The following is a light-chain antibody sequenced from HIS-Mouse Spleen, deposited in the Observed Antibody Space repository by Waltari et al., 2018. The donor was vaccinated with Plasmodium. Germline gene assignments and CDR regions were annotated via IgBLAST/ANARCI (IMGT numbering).Light chain of an antibody. CDR3: QQYNSYSWT. CDR2: KAP. J-gene: IGKJ1*01. Sequence: DIQMTQSPSTLSASVGDRVTIPCRASQSISSWLAWYQQKPGKAPKLLIYKAPSLESGVPSRFSGSGSGTESTLTISSLQPDDVATYCCQQYNSYSWTFGQGTKVEIK. V-gene: IGKV1-5*03. CDR1: QSISSW.